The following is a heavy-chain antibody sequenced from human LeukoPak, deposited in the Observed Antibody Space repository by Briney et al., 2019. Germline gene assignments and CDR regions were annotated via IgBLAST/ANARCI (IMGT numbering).Heavy chain of an antibody. V-gene: IGHV1-2*02. CDR2: INPNSGGT. D-gene: IGHD3-9*01. CDR3: ARGVLYYDILTGYLEDNWFDP. J-gene: IGHJ5*02. CDR1: GYTFTGYY. Sequence: ASVKVSCKASGYTFTGYYMHWVRQAPGQGLEWMGWINPNSGGTNYAQKLQGRVTMTRDTSISTAYMELSRLRSDDTAVYYCARGVLYYDILTGYLEDNWFDPWGQGTLVTVSS.